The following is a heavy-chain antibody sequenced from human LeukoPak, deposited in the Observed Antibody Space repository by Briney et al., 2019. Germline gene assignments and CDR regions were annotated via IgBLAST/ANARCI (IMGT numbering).Heavy chain of an antibody. J-gene: IGHJ4*02. CDR3: ARTYGTPAAGLLDY. V-gene: IGHV3-33*01. CDR1: GFTFSSYG. D-gene: IGHD6-13*01. CDR2: IWYDGSNK. Sequence: GGSLRLSCAASGFTFSSYGMHWVRQAPGKGLEWVAIIWYDGSNKYYADSVKGRFTISKDNSKNTLYLQMNSLRAEDTAVYYCARTYGTPAAGLLDYWGQGTLVTVSS.